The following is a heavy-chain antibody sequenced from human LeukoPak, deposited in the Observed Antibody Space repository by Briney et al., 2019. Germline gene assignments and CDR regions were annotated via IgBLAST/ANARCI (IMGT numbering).Heavy chain of an antibody. V-gene: IGHV3-7*05. Sequence: GGSLRLSCAASGFTFRNYWMSWVRQAPGKGLEWVGNIKEDGSTKYYLDSVKGRVTFSRDNARNSLHLQMDGLRAEDTAVYFCAKDTGFNTFDYWGQGTLVTVSS. CDR1: GFTFRNYW. CDR3: AKDTGFNTFDY. D-gene: IGHD5-24*01. J-gene: IGHJ4*02. CDR2: IKEDGSTK.